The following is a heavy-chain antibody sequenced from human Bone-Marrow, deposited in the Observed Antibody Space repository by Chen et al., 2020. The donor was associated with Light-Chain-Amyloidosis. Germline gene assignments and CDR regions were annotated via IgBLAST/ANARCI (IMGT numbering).Heavy chain of an antibody. D-gene: IGHD1-26*01. J-gene: IGHJ5*02. Sequence: HLQVQESGPGLVKPSETLSLNCSVFGGSISSSNYSWGLIRQPPGKGLEWIGSIDYAGSFFFSGRTYYNPSLKSRVTISVDTSKNQFSLKLSSVTAADTALYFCTRLVYRKVNYNWFDPWGQGILVTVSS. V-gene: IGHV4-39*01. CDR3: TRLVYRKVNYNWFDP. CDR1: GGSISSSNYS. CDR2: IDYAGSFFFSGRT.